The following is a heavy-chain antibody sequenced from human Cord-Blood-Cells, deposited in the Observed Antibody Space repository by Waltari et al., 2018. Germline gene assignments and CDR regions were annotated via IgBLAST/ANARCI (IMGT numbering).Heavy chain of an antibody. J-gene: IGHJ3*02. CDR1: GGSISSRSYY. D-gene: IGHD2-2*01. V-gene: IGHV4-39*01. CDR3: ARRRYCSSTSCQGAFDI. CDR2: IYYSGST. Sequence: QLHLQESGPGLVKPSETLYLTCTVSGGSISSRSYYWGWIGQPPGKGLEWIGSIYYSGSTYYNPSLKSRVTISVDTSKNQFSLKLSSVTAADTAVYYCARRRYCSSTSCQGAFDIWGQGTMVTVSS.